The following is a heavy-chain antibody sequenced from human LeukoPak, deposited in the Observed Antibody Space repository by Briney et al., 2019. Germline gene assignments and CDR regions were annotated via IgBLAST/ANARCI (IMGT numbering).Heavy chain of an antibody. CDR2: ISSRSSYI. Sequence: GGSLRLSCAASGFTFSTYSMNGVRQAPGKGLDGVSSISSRSSYIYYADSVKGRFTISRDNAKNSLYLQMNSLRAEDTAVYYCARDRSNWDPLSAKNSNWFDPWGQGTLVTVSS. CDR1: GFTFSTYS. CDR3: ARDRSNWDPLSAKNSNWFDP. J-gene: IGHJ5*02. V-gene: IGHV3-21*01. D-gene: IGHD5/OR15-5a*01.